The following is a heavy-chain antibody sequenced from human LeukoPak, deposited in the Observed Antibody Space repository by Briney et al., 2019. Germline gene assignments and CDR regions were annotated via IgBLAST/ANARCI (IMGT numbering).Heavy chain of an antibody. CDR2: IIPIFGTA. CDR1: GGTFSSYA. Sequence: SVKVSCEASGGTFSSYAISWVRQAPGQGLEWMGGIIPIFGTANYAQKFQGIVTITADESTSTAYMELSSLRSEDTAVYYCARGTLRDDYYDSSGYYRPDAFDIWGQGTMVTVSS. CDR3: ARGTLRDDYYDSSGYYRPDAFDI. V-gene: IGHV1-69*13. J-gene: IGHJ3*02. D-gene: IGHD3-22*01.